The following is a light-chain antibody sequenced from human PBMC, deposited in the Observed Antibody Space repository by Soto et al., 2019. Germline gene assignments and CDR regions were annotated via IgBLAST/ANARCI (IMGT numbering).Light chain of an antibody. CDR3: VSYKSIITFYV. V-gene: IGLV2-14*01. CDR1: SSDIGGYNY. CDR2: EVS. J-gene: IGLJ1*01. Sequence: QSALTQPASVSGSPGQSITISCTGTSSDIGGYNYVSWYQQHPGKAPKLIIFEVSDRPSGVSNRFSGSKSGNTASLTISGLQAEDEADYYCVSYKSIITFYVFGTGTKVTVL.